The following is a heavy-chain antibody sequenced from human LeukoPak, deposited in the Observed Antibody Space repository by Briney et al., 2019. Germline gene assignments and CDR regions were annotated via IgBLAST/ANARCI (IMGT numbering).Heavy chain of an antibody. CDR2: IIPIFGTA. CDR1: GGTFSSYA. CDR3: ARAWENTVVLPGY. D-gene: IGHD4-11*01. J-gene: IGHJ4*02. V-gene: IGHV1-69*13. Sequence: SVKVSCKASGGTFSSYAISWVRQAPGQGLGWMGGIIPIFGTANYAQKFQGRVTITADESTSTAYMELSSLRSEDTAVYYCARAWENTVVLPGYWGQGTLVTVSS.